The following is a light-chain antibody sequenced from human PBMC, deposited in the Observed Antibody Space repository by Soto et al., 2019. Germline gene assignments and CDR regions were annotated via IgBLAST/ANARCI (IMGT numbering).Light chain of an antibody. CDR3: ATWDSSLICGV. Sequence: QSVLTQPPSVSAAPGQKVTISCSGTSSNIGVNYVSWYQHVPGTVPKLLSYENNKRPSGIPDLFSASKSGTTATLGITGLHTGDEDDDYCATWDSSLICGVFGTGTKHTVL. CDR2: ENN. CDR1: SSNIGVNY. J-gene: IGLJ1*01. V-gene: IGLV1-51*02.